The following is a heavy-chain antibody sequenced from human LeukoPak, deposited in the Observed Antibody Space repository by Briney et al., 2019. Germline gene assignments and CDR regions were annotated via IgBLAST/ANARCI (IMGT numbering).Heavy chain of an antibody. CDR2: ISGSGGST. J-gene: IGHJ6*02. V-gene: IGHV3-23*01. D-gene: IGHD4/OR15-4a*01. CDR3: AKDSRPTIRFGMDV. CDR1: GFTFSSYA. Sequence: GSLRLSCAASGFTFSSYAMSWVRQAPGKGLEWVSAISGSGGSTYYADSVKGRFTISRDNSKNALYLQMNSLRAEDTAVYYCAKDSRPTIRFGMDVWGQGTTVTVSS.